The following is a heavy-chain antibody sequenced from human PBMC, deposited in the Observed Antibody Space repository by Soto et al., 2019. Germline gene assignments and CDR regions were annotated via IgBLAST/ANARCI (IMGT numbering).Heavy chain of an antibody. Sequence: GASVNVSATASGYTIPNYHMQWVRQAPGQGLEWMGWMNPRSGGTKYAQAFQDRVTMTRDASISTAYMEVTSLRHGDTAVYFCARSDDSTYYPLDLGGPGTLVTVSS. CDR2: MNPRSGGT. D-gene: IGHD3-10*01. CDR3: ARSDDSTYYPLDL. CDR1: GYTIPNYH. J-gene: IGHJ5*02. V-gene: IGHV1-2*02.